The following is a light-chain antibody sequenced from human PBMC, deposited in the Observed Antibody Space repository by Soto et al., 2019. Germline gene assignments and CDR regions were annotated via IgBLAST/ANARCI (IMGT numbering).Light chain of an antibody. CDR1: SSDIGTYDH. J-gene: IGLJ1*01. CDR2: SVS. Sequence: QSALTQPASVSGSPGQSITISCSGTSSDIGTYDHVAWFQQFPGKTPKLMIYSVSNRPSGVSYRFSGSKSGNTASLTISGIQDDDEADYYCISYTVSRSYVFGTGTKLTVL. CDR3: ISYTVSRSYV. V-gene: IGLV2-14*01.